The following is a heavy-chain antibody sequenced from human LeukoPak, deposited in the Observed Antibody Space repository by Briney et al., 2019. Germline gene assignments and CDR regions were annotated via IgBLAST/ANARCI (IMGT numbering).Heavy chain of an antibody. Sequence: PSETLSLACGVYGGSLSGSYWASVPQPPGNGVGWNVGINQSGRAKYNPSRKGPVPISVDMSKNEVLLELTSVTAADAALYYCARGTNDALWSGYSGGFYYLDVWGTGTTVIVSS. V-gene: IGHV4-34*01. D-gene: IGHD3-3*01. J-gene: IGHJ6*03. CDR3: ARGTNDALWSGYSGGFYYLDV. CDR1: GGSLSGSY. CDR2: INQSGRA.